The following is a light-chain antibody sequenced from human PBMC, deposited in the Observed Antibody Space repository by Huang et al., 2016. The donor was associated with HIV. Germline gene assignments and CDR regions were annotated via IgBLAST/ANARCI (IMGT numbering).Light chain of an antibody. V-gene: IGKV3-15*01. CDR3: QHYNNWPPWT. CDR1: QSVNNN. CDR2: VAS. J-gene: IGKJ1*01. Sequence: EIVMTQSPATLSVSPGERATLSCRASQSVNNNLAWYQQKPGQAPRLLIYVASARATGIAARFTGSGSGTEFTRTISSLQSEDFAVDYCQHYNNWPPWTFGQGTKVEI.